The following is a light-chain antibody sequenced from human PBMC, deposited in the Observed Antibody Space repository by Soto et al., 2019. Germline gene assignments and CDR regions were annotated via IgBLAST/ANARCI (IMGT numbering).Light chain of an antibody. V-gene: IGKV3-11*01. CDR2: DAS. Sequence: EIVLTQSPATLSLSPGERATLSCRASQSVSSYLAWYQQKPGQAPRLLIYDASNRATGIPARFSGSGSGTDFTLPISSLEPEDFAVYYCQRRSNWITLAQGTRLEIK. J-gene: IGKJ5*01. CDR3: QRRSNWIT. CDR1: QSVSSY.